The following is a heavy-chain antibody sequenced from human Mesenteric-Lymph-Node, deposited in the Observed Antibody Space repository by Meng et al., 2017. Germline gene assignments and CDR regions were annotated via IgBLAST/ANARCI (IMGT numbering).Heavy chain of an antibody. V-gene: IGHV1-46*01. J-gene: IGHJ4*01. CDR1: GCTYTSYH. CDR2: INVIGGST. Sequence: ASVKVSCKASGCTYTSYHMHWVRQAPGQGLEWMGLINVIGGSTSHGQRFQGRITMTRDSSTSTVYMELSSLRSEDTAVYYCARDSSHYYDSSGPLHYWGHGTLVTVSS. D-gene: IGHD3-22*01. CDR3: ARDSSHYYDSSGPLHY.